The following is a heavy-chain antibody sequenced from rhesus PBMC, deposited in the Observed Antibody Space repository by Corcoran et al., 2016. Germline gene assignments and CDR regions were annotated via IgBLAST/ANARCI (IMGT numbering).Heavy chain of an antibody. CDR2: IGGSSGSP. J-gene: IGHJ5-2*02. Sequence: QVQLQESGPGLVKPSETLSLTCAVSGYSISSGYGWSWIRQPPGKGLEWIGYIGGSSGSPNSTPSLKSRVTISKDTSKNQFSLKLSSVTAADTAVYYCARGYCSGIYCYADNSLDVWGRGVLVTVSS. CDR3: ARGYCSGIYCYADNSLDV. D-gene: IGHD2-27*01. CDR1: GYSISSGYG. V-gene: IGHV4-127*01.